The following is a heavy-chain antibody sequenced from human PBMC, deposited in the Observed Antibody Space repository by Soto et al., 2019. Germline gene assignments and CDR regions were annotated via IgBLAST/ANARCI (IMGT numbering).Heavy chain of an antibody. V-gene: IGHV1-8*01. D-gene: IGHD3-10*01. Sequence: ASVKVSCKASGYTFTSYDINWVRQATGQGLEWMGWMNPNSGNTGYAQKFQGRVTMTRNTSISTAYMELSSLRSEDTAVYYCARGRGLVITMVRGRYYMDVWGKGTTVTVSS. CDR2: MNPNSGNT. J-gene: IGHJ6*03. CDR1: GYTFTSYD. CDR3: ARGRGLVITMVRGRYYMDV.